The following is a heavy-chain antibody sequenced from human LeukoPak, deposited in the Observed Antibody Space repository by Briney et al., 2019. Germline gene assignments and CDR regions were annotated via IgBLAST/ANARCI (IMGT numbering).Heavy chain of an antibody. CDR3: ARGLWGSYPDY. J-gene: IGHJ4*02. V-gene: IGHV4-39*01. D-gene: IGHD1-26*01. CDR1: GDSISTSSYY. Sequence: SETLSLTCSVSGDSISTSSYYWGWIRQPPGRGLEWIGTIYYSGSTYYNPSLTSRVTISVDTSKNQFSLKLSSVTAADTAVYYCARGLWGSYPDYWGQGTLVTVSS. CDR2: IYYSGST.